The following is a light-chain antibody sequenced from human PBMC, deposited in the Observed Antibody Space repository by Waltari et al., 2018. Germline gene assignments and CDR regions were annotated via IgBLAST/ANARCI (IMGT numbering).Light chain of an antibody. J-gene: IGLJ3*02. CDR3: QSYDNSLRGSLL. V-gene: IGLV1-40*01. CDR1: SSRIPPFG. Sequence: QSVLTQAPSVSGAPGQRVTISCPGGSSRIPPFGVHWYQHPPGRVPKLLIYENAKRPSGVPDRFSGSKSGTSAALAIEGLQPEDEGDYYCQSYDNSLRGSLLFGGGTKVTV. CDR2: ENA.